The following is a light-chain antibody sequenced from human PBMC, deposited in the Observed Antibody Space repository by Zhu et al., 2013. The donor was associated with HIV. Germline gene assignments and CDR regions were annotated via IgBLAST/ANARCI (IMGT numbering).Light chain of an antibody. Sequence: DVILTQSPLSLPVTLGQPASISCRSSQSLLYSDGYTYLDWFQQRPGQSPRRLIYKVSNRDSGVPDRFSGSGSGTDFTLNISRVESEDVGVYYCMQGAHLPPRFGQGTKVEIK. J-gene: IGKJ1*01. CDR3: MQGAHLPPR. CDR1: QSLLYSDGYTY. V-gene: IGKV2-30*01. CDR2: KVS.